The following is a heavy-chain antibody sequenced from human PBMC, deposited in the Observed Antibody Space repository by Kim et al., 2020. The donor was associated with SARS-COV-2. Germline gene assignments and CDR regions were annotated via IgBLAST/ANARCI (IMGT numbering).Heavy chain of an antibody. Sequence: YADYVKGGLTIARDNAKNTLYLQRNSLSAEDTDVYFCARGYSGSNYGYAYWGQGTLVTVSS. V-gene: IGHV3-74*03. D-gene: IGHD1-26*01. CDR3: ARGYSGSNYGYAY. J-gene: IGHJ4*02.